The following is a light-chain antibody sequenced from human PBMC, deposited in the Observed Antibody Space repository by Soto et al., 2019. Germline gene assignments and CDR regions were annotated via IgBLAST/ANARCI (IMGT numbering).Light chain of an antibody. Sequence: AIQVTQSPSSLSASVGERVTITCRASQGIRNDLGWYQQKPGQAPKLLIYAASSLQSGVPSRISGSGSGTDFTLTISSLQPEDFEPYYCLQDYNYPLTCGGGTKVDIK. CDR1: QGIRND. CDR2: AAS. CDR3: LQDYNYPLT. J-gene: IGKJ4*01. V-gene: IGKV1-6*01.